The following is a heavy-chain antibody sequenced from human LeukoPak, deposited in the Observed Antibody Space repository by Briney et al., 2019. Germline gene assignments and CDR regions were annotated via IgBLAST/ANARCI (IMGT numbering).Heavy chain of an antibody. J-gene: IGHJ6*01. CDR3: AKDQGRFGDASTIHYGMDV. V-gene: IGHV3-30*18. CDR2: ISYDGSNI. D-gene: IGHD3-10*01. Sequence: PGRSLRLSCAASGFTFSRYYMLWVRQAPGKGLEWVAFISYDGSNIYYADSVKGRFTISRDNPKNTLYLQMNSLRAKDRAVYYCAKDQGRFGDASTIHYGMDVWGQGATVAVSS. CDR1: GFTFSRYY.